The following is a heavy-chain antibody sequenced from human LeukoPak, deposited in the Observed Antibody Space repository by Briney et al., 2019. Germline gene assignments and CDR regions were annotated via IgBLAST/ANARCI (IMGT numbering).Heavy chain of an antibody. CDR1: CGSISSGSYY. V-gene: IGHV4-61*02. J-gene: IGHJ4*02. CDR2: IYTSGST. D-gene: IGHD1-26*01. CDR3: ARVPAYSGSYVDY. Sequence: SETLSLTCTVSCGSISSGSYYWSWIRQPAGKGLEWIGRIYTSGSTNYNPSLKSRVTISVDTSKNQFSLKLSSVTAADTAVYYCARVPAYSGSYVDYWGQGTLVTVSS.